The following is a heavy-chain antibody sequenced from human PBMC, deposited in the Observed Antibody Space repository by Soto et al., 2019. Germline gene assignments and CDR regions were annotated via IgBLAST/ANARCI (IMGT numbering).Heavy chain of an antibody. Sequence: SVKVSCKASGGTFSSYAISWVRQAPGQGLEWMGGIIPIFGTANYAQKFQGRVTITADESTSTAYMELSSLRSEDTAVYYCARGDCSGGSCNTRAFDIWGQGTMVT. V-gene: IGHV1-69*13. CDR2: IIPIFGTA. CDR3: ARGDCSGGSCNTRAFDI. CDR1: GGTFSSYA. J-gene: IGHJ3*02. D-gene: IGHD2-15*01.